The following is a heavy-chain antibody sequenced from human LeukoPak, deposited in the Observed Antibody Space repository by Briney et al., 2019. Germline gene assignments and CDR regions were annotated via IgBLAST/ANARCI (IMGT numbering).Heavy chain of an antibody. CDR2: INPNSGGT. CDR1: GYTFTGYY. V-gene: IGHV1-2*02. CDR3: ARVEAVGTVTDFDY. Sequence: ASVKVSCKASGYTFTGYYMHWVRQAPGQGLEWMGWINPNSGGTNYAQKFQGRVTMTRDTSISTAYMELSRLRSDDTAVYYCARVEAVGTVTDFDYWGQGTLVTVSS. D-gene: IGHD4-17*01. J-gene: IGHJ4*02.